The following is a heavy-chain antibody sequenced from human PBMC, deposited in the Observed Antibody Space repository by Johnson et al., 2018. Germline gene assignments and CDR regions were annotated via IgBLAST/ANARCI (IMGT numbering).Heavy chain of an antibody. CDR2: ISYDGSNK. D-gene: IGHD2-15*01. V-gene: IGHV3-30*04. J-gene: IGHJ3*02. Sequence: QVQLVQSGGGVVQPGRSLRLSCAASGFTFSSYAMHWVRQAPGKGLEWVAVISYDGSNKYYADSVKGRFIISRDNSKNTLYLQMNSLRAEDTAVYYCARDGVVVAATPDAFDIWGQGTMVTVSS. CDR1: GFTFSSYA. CDR3: ARDGVVVAATPDAFDI.